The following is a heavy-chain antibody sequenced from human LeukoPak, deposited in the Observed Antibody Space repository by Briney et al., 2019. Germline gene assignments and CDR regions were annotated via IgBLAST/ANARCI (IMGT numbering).Heavy chain of an antibody. Sequence: GGSLRLSCAASGFTFSDYYMSWIRQAPGQGLEWVSYISSSGSTIYYADSVKGRFTISRDNAKNSLYLQMNSLRAEDTAVYYRASRTVVVPAAKDYYYYGMDVWGQGTTVTVSS. D-gene: IGHD2-2*01. CDR1: GFTFSDYY. J-gene: IGHJ6*02. CDR2: ISSSGSTI. V-gene: IGHV3-11*01. CDR3: ASRTVVVPAAKDYYYYGMDV.